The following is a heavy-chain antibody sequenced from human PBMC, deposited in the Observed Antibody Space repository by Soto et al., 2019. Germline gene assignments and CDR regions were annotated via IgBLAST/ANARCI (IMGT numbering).Heavy chain of an antibody. CDR2: ISGSSITI. D-gene: IGHD6-6*01. V-gene: IGHV3-11*01. CDR3: ARFLGGIPARPFDY. J-gene: IGHJ4*02. Sequence: QVQLVESGGGLVKPGGSVRLSCAASGFSFSDSYMSWVRQAPGKGLEWVSYISGSSITISHADSVKGRFTISRANGKNSVYLQMDSLRAEDTAVYYCARFLGGIPARPFDYWGQGTLVTVSS. CDR1: GFSFSDSY.